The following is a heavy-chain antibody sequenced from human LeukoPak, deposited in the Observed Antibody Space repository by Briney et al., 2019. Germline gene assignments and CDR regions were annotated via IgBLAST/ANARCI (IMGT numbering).Heavy chain of an antibody. Sequence: PGGSLRLSCTASGFTFGDYAMSWVRQAPGKGLEWVGFIRSKAYGGTTEYAASVKGRFTISRDDSKSIAHLQMNSLKTEDTAVYYCTRDDIGAAKTYYDFWSGPYGMDVWGQGTTVTVSS. D-gene: IGHD3-3*01. J-gene: IGHJ6*02. CDR3: TRDDIGAAKTYYDFWSGPYGMDV. V-gene: IGHV3-49*04. CDR2: IRSKAYGGTT. CDR1: GFTFGDYA.